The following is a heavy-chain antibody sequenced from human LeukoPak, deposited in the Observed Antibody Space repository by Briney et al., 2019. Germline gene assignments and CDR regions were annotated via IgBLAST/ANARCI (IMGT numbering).Heavy chain of an antibody. D-gene: IGHD2-2*01. J-gene: IGHJ4*02. Sequence: PSETLSLTCGVSGGSFSFYYWSWIRQPPGKGLEWIGEISQSGSTNYNPSLKSRVNISLDTSENQFSLKLSSVTAADTAVYYCARAPRGYAIDYWGQGTLVTVSS. CDR2: ISQSGST. V-gene: IGHV4-34*01. CDR1: GGSFSFYY. CDR3: ARAPRGYAIDY.